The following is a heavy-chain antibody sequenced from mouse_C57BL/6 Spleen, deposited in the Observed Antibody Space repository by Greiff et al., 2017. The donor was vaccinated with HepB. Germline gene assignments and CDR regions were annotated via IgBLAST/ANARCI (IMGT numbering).Heavy chain of an antibody. CDR2: IRSKSNNYAT. CDR1: GFSFNTYA. CDR3: VRTTVVAKNWYFDV. Sequence: EVMLVESGGGLVQPKGSLKLSCAASGFSFNTYAMNWVRQAPGKGLEWVARIRSKSNNYATYYADSVKDRFTISRDDSESMLYLQMNNLKTEDTAMYYCVRTTVVAKNWYFDVWGTGTTVTVSS. D-gene: IGHD1-1*01. J-gene: IGHJ1*03. V-gene: IGHV10-1*01.